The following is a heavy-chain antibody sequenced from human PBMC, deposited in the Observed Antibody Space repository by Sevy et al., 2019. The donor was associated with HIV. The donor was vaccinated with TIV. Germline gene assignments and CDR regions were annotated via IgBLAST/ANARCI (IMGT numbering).Heavy chain of an antibody. CDR2: IIPIFGTA. Sequence: ASVKVSCKASGGTFSSYAISWVRQAPGQGLEWMGWIIPIFGTANYAQKFQGRVTITADESTSTAYMELSSLRSEDTAVYYCASGAPGPYYFDYWGQGTLVTVSS. CDR3: ASGAPGPYYFDY. V-gene: IGHV1-69*13. J-gene: IGHJ4*02. D-gene: IGHD3-10*01. CDR1: GGTFSSYA.